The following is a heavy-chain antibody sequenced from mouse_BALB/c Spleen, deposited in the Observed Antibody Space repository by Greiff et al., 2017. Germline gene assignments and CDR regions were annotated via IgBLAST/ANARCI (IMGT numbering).Heavy chain of an antibody. J-gene: IGHJ3*01. V-gene: IGHV5-12-1*01. CDR3: ERHADWDEGWFAY. CDR1: GFAFSSYD. D-gene: IGHD4-1*01. Sequence: EVKLVESGGGLVKPGGSLTLSCAASGFAFSSYDMSWVRQTPAKRLEWVAYISSGGGSTYYPDTVKGRFTISSDNAKNSLYLKMSSLKSEDTALCYCERHADWDEGWFAYWGQGTLVTVSA. CDR2: ISSGGGST.